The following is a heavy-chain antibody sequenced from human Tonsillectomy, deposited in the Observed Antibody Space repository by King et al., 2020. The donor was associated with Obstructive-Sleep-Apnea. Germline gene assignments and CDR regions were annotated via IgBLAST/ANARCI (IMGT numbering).Heavy chain of an antibody. V-gene: IGHV4-59*01. D-gene: IGHD4-17*01. CDR1: GGSISSFY. J-gene: IGHJ4*02. CDR3: ARWDNFGDPEVGFDY. CDR2: IYYSGST. Sequence: MQLQESGPGLVKPSETLSLTCTVSGGSISSFYWSWIRQPPGKGLEWIGYIYYSGSTNYNPSLKSRVTISVDTSKNQFSLKLSSVTAADTAVYYCARWDNFGDPEVGFDYWGQGTLVTVSS.